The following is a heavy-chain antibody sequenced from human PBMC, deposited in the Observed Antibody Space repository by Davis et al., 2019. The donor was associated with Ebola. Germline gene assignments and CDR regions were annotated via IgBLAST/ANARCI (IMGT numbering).Heavy chain of an antibody. CDR3: ARDLSGDNILCPDY. CDR1: GYSFTSFG. V-gene: IGHV1-8*02. Sequence: ASVKVSCKASGYSFTSFGFSWVRQAPGQGLEWMGWMNPNSGNTGYAQRFQDRVTMTRDTSISTAYMELSSLTSDDTAVYYCARDLSGDNILCPDYWGQGTLVTVSS. J-gene: IGHJ4*02. CDR2: MNPNSGNT. D-gene: IGHD1-26*01.